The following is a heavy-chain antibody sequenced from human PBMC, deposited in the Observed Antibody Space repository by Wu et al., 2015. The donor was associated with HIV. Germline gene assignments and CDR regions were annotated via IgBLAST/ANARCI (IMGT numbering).Heavy chain of an antibody. V-gene: IGHV1-69*14. Sequence: QVQLVHLGAEVKKPGSSVKVACKSSGGTFRRYAISWVRQAPGQGLEWMGGIIPIFGTAHYTQKFQGRVTITADISTSTAYMELSSLTSEDTAVYFCARDSLDCGDISCPHNYYYYMDVWGKGTTVTVSS. J-gene: IGHJ6*03. CDR1: GGTFRRYA. D-gene: IGHD2-21*01. CDR2: IIPIFGTA. CDR3: ARDSLDCGDISCPHNYYYYMDV.